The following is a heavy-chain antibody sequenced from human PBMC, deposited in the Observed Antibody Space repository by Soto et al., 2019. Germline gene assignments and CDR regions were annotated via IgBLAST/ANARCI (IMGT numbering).Heavy chain of an antibody. V-gene: IGHV3-64*01. D-gene: IGHD4-17*01. CDR1: GFTFSSYA. CDR3: ARSTLATVPDFDY. CDR2: ISSNGGST. J-gene: IGHJ4*02. Sequence: GGSLRLSCAASGFTFSSYAMHWVRQAPGKGLEYVSAISSNGGSTYYANSVKGRFTISRDNSKNTLYLQMGSLRAEDMAVYYCARSTLATVPDFDYWGQGTLVTVSS.